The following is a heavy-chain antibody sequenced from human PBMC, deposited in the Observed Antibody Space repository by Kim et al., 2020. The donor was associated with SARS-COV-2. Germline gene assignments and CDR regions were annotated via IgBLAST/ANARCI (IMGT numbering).Heavy chain of an antibody. Sequence: GGSLRLSCAASGFTVSSNYMSWVRQAPGKGLEWVSVIYSGGSTYYADSVKGRFTISRDNSKNTLYLQMNSLRAEDTAVYYCARDWYSSGYRLYYGMDVWGQGTTVTVSS. V-gene: IGHV3-66*01. D-gene: IGHD3-22*01. J-gene: IGHJ6*02. CDR1: GFTVSSNY. CDR2: IYSGGST. CDR3: ARDWYSSGYRLYYGMDV.